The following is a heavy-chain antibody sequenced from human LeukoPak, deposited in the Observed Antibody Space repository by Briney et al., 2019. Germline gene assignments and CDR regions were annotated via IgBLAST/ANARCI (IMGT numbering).Heavy chain of an antibody. CDR1: GGAISSDTYY. Sequence: SQTLSLTCTASGGAISSDTYYWSWIRQPAGKGLEWIGRIYTSGSTNHNPSLKSRVTISVDTSKNQFSLKLSSVTAADTAVYYCARGRAFDIWGQGTMVTVSS. J-gene: IGHJ3*02. V-gene: IGHV4-61*02. CDR3: ARGRAFDI. CDR2: IYTSGST.